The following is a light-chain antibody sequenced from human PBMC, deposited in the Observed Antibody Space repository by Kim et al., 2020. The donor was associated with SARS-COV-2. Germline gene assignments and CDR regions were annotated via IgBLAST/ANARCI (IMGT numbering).Light chain of an antibody. CDR2: AAS. Sequence: SVGDRVTITCRASQGISSHLAWYQQKAGTAPKLLIYAASTLQSGVPSRFSGSGSGTDFTLTISSLQPEDFATYYCQQLNSYPPWTFGQGTKVEIK. V-gene: IGKV1-9*01. J-gene: IGKJ1*01. CDR3: QQLNSYPPWT. CDR1: QGISSH.